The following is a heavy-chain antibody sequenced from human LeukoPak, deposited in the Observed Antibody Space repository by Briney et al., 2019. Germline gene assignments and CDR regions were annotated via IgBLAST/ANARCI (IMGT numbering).Heavy chain of an antibody. CDR2: INPNRGGT. CDR1: GYTFTDYY. CDR3: ARAYGSGSYYNYVNFDY. D-gene: IGHD3-10*01. Sequence: ASVKVSCRASGYTFTDYYMHWVGQAPGQGREGMGWINPNRGGTNYAQKFQGRVTMTRDTSISTAYMELSRLRSDDTAVYYCARAYGSGSYYNYVNFDYWGQGTLVTVSS. V-gene: IGHV1-2*02. J-gene: IGHJ4*02.